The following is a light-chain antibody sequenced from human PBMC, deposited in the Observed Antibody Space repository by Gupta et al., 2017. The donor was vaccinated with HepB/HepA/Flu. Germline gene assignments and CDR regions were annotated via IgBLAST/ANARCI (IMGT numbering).Light chain of an antibody. V-gene: IGKV3-11*01. Sequence: EIVLTQSPATLSLSPGESATLSCRASQNVSNYLVWYQQKPGQAPRLLIYDASNRATGIPARFSGSGSVTDFTLTISSLEPADFAVYYCQQRSNWPLTFGGGTKVEIK. CDR2: DAS. CDR3: QQRSNWPLT. J-gene: IGKJ4*01. CDR1: QNVSNY.